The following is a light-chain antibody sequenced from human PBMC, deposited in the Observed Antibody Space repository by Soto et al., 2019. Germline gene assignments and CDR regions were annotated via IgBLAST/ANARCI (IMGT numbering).Light chain of an antibody. Sequence: EIVMTQSPVTLSVSPWERATLSCRASQSVNTNLAWYQQKPGQAPRLLIYGASTRATGVPARFSGSESGTELTLTISSLQPEDFAVYYCQQYNRWPVTFGQGTRLEIK. V-gene: IGKV3-15*01. J-gene: IGKJ5*01. CDR1: QSVNTN. CDR3: QQYNRWPVT. CDR2: GAS.